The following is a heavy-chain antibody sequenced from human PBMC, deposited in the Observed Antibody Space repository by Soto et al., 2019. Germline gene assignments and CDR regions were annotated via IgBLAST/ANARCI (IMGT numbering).Heavy chain of an antibody. Sequence: QVQLVQSGAEVKKPGASVKVSCKASGYTFTAYSMHWVRQAPGQGLEWMGWITPNSGGTNYAQKFQGRVTMTTDTSISTAYMELSRLGSDDTAVYYCARDASSFSLFGERVPKNWYFDLWGRGTLVSVSS. CDR1: GYTFTAYS. CDR3: ARDASSFSLFGERVPKNWYFDL. V-gene: IGHV1-2*02. D-gene: IGHD3-10*01. J-gene: IGHJ2*01. CDR2: ITPNSGGT.